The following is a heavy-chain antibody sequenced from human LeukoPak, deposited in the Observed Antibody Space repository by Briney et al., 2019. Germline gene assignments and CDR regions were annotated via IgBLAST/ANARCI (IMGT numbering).Heavy chain of an antibody. J-gene: IGHJ4*02. CDR3: ARVRYCSSSSCYGSEYYFDY. D-gene: IGHD2-2*01. CDR1: GGTFSSYA. V-gene: IGHV1-69*05. CDR2: IIPIFGTA. Sequence: SVTVSCTASGGTFSSYAISWVRQAPGPGLEWMGGIIPIFGTANYAQKFQGRVTITTDESTSTAYMELSSLRSEDTAVYYCARVRYCSSSSCYGSEYYFDYWGQGTLVTVSS.